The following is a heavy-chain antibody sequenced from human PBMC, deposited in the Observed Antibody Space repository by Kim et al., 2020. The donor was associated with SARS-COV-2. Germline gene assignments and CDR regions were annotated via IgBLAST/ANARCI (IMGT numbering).Heavy chain of an antibody. Sequence: ASVKVSCKASGYTFTGYYMHWVRQAPGQGLEWMGRINPNSGGTNYAQKFQGRVTMTRDTSISTAYMELSRLRSDDTAVYYCAREHCSGGSCYDYWGQGTLVTVSS. J-gene: IGHJ4*02. CDR2: INPNSGGT. D-gene: IGHD2-15*01. V-gene: IGHV1-2*06. CDR3: AREHCSGGSCYDY. CDR1: GYTFTGYY.